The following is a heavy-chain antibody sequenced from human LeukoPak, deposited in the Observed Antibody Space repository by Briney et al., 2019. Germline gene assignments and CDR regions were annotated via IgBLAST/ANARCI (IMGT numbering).Heavy chain of an antibody. CDR3: ARARDKDYYYYYMDV. J-gene: IGHJ6*03. CDR1: GGSFSGYY. D-gene: IGHD2-15*01. Sequence: SETLSLTCAVYGGSFSGYYWSWIRQPPGKGLEWIGEINHSGSTNYNPSLKSRVTISVDTSKNQFSLKLSSVTAADTAVYYCARARDKDYYYYYMDVWGKGTTVTISS. V-gene: IGHV4-34*01. CDR2: INHSGST.